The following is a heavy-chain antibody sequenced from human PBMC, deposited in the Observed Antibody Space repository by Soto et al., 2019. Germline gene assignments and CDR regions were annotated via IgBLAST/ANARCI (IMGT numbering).Heavy chain of an antibody. Sequence: GGSLRLSCEASGFTFSSYSMSWVRQAPGKGLEGVSTISDSDGTTAFADSVKGRFTVARDNSRSTLYLQMNSLRAEDTAVYYCANRVVVGADDSYYYAMDVWGQGTMVTVSS. CDR3: ANRVVVGADDSYYYAMDV. CDR1: GFTFSSYS. CDR2: ISDSDGTT. D-gene: IGHD2-15*01. J-gene: IGHJ6*02. V-gene: IGHV3-23*01.